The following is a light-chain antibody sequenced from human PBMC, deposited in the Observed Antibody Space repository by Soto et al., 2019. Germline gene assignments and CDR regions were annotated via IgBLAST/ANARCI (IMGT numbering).Light chain of an antibody. Sequence: QSVLTQPASVSGSPGQSITISCSGTSSEIGSYNLVSWYQQHPGKAPKLMIYEVSKRPSGVSDRFSGPKSGNTASLTISGLQAEDETDYYCCSYAGTSTFVVFGTGTKVTVL. V-gene: IGLV2-23*02. CDR2: EVS. CDR1: SSEIGSYNL. CDR3: CSYAGTSTFVV. J-gene: IGLJ1*01.